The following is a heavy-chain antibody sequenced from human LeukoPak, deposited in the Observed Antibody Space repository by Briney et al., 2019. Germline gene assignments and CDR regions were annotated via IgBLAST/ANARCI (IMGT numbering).Heavy chain of an antibody. CDR1: GGSISSYY. CDR3: ARNGGSGTYYDGSFDY. CDR2: IYSSGST. V-gene: IGHV4-4*07. J-gene: IGHJ4*02. D-gene: IGHD1-26*01. Sequence: SETLSLTCTVSGGSISSYYWSWIRQSAGKGLEYIGRIYSSGSTNYNPSLKSRISMSVDTSKNQFSLKLSSVTAADTAVYHCARNGGSGTYYDGSFDYWGQGTLVTVSS.